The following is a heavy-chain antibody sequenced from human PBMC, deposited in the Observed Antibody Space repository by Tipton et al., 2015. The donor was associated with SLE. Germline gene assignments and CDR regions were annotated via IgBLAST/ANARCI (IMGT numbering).Heavy chain of an antibody. Sequence: TLSLTCTVSGGSISSSSYYWGWIRQPPGKGLEWIGSIYYSGSTYYNPSLKSRVTISVDTSKNQFSLKLSSVTAADPAVYYCARRLTRYSGYDYFDYWGQGTLVTVSS. J-gene: IGHJ4*02. D-gene: IGHD5-12*01. CDR2: IYYSGST. CDR3: ARRLTRYSGYDYFDY. V-gene: IGHV4-39*07. CDR1: GGSISSSSYY.